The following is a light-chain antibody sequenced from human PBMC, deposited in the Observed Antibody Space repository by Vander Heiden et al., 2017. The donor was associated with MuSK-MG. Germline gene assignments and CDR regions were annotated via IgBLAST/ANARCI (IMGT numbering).Light chain of an antibody. CDR1: QIISSD. V-gene: IGKV3-15*01. J-gene: IGKJ2*01. Sequence: EIVLTQFPATLSVSPGERVTLSCRARQIISSDLAWYQQKPGQAPRLLISGASTGATGVPAGLGGVGSGTIFTLTFGGLRSKNFAVIYGRRKIIWPNIFGQGPSWRSN. CDR2: GAS. CDR3: RRKIIWPNI.